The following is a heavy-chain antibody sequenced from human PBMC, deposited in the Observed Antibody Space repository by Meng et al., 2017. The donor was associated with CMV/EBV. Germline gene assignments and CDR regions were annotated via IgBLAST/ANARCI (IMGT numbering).Heavy chain of an antibody. V-gene: IGHV3-74*01. CDR2: INSDGSST. CDR3: ARNVDYGMDV. J-gene: IGHJ6*02. CDR1: GFTFSSYW. Sequence: GESLKISCADSGFTFSSYWMHWVRQAPGKGLVWVSRINSDGSSTSYADSVKGRFTISRDNAKNTLYLQMNSLRAEDTAVYYCARNVDYGMDVWGQGTTVTVSS. D-gene: IGHD5-12*01.